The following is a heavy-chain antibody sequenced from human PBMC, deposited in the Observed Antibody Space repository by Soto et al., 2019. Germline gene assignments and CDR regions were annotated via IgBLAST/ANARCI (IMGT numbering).Heavy chain of an antibody. D-gene: IGHD2-2*01. Sequence: SVKVSCKVSGYTLTELSMHWVRQAPGKGLEWMGGFDPEDGETIYAQKFQGRVTMTEDTSTDTAYMELSSLRSEDTAVYYCATASPDIVVVPTAITGPKYYFDYWGQGTLVTVSS. CDR2: FDPEDGET. J-gene: IGHJ4*02. CDR1: GYTLTELS. CDR3: ATASPDIVVVPTAITGPKYYFDY. V-gene: IGHV1-24*01.